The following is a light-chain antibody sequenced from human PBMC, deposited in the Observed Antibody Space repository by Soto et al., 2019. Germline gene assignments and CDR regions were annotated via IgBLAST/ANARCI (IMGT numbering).Light chain of an antibody. Sequence: DIKMTQFPSSLSASVGDRVNITCRASQGISTWLAWYQQKPERAPKSLIYAASRLQSGVPPRFSGSGSETDFTLTISSLQPEDFATYYCQQYNRYPRTFGQGTKVEIK. CDR1: QGISTW. CDR3: QQYNRYPRT. J-gene: IGKJ1*01. CDR2: AAS. V-gene: IGKV1D-16*01.